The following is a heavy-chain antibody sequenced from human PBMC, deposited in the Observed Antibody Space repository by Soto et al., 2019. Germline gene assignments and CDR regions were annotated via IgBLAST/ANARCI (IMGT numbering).Heavy chain of an antibody. Sequence: PGESLKISCKGSGYSFTTYWIGWVRQMPGKGLEWMGIIYPGDSDTRYSPSFQGQVTISADKSISTAYLQWSSLKASDTAMYYCARQNAYGYYYYGMDVWGQGTTATVSS. CDR1: GYSFTTYW. CDR2: IYPGDSDT. V-gene: IGHV5-51*01. J-gene: IGHJ6*02. CDR3: ARQNAYGYYYYGMDV. D-gene: IGHD4-17*01.